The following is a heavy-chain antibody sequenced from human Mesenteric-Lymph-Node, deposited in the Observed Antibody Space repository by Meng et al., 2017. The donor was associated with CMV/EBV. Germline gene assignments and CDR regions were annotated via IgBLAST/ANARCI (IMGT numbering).Heavy chain of an antibody. CDR3: AKRYGSGSFDY. CDR1: GFTFSTYA. D-gene: IGHD3-10*01. J-gene: IGHJ4*02. CDR2: LSGTGGGSI. V-gene: IGHV3-23*01. Sequence: GESLKISCAASGFTFSTYAMSWVRQAPGKGLEWVSSLSGTGGGSIYYADSVKGRFTISRDNPRNTLYLEMNSLRADDTAIYYCAKRYGSGSFDYWGQGTLVTVSS.